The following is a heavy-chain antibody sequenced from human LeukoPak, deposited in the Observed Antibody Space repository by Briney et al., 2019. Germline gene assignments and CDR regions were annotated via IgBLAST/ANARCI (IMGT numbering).Heavy chain of an antibody. J-gene: IGHJ6*03. CDR3: ARLIAAAGLYYYMDV. Sequence: GASVKVSCKASGYTFTGYYMHWVRQAPGQGLEWMGWINPNSGGTNYAQKFQGRVTMTGDTSISTAYMELSRLRSDDTAVYYCARLIAAAGLYYYMDVWGKGTTVTVSS. CDR1: GYTFTGYY. V-gene: IGHV1-2*02. D-gene: IGHD6-13*01. CDR2: INPNSGGT.